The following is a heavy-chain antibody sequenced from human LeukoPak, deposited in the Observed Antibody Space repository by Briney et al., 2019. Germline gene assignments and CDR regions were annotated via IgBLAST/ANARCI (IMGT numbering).Heavy chain of an antibody. D-gene: IGHD3-3*01. V-gene: IGHV3-21*03. J-gene: IGHJ6*03. Sequence: PGGSLRLSCAASGFTFSSYSMNWVRQAPGKGLEWVSSISSSSSYIYYADSVKGRFTISRDNAKNSLYLQMNSLKTEDTAVYYCTTDPRYDFWSGWDYMDVWGKGTTVTVSS. CDR3: TTDPRYDFWSGWDYMDV. CDR1: GFTFSSYS. CDR2: ISSSSSYI.